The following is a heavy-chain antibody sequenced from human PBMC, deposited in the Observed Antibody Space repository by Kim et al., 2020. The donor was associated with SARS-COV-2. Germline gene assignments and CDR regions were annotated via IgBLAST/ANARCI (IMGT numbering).Heavy chain of an antibody. D-gene: IGHD6-19*01. CDR3: ASESIAVAGTDDY. CDR2: INPNSGGT. CDR1: GYTFTGYY. Sequence: ASVKVSCKASGYTFTGYYMHWVRQAPGQGLEWMGRINPNSGGTNYAQKFQGRVTMTRDTSISTAYMELSRLRSDDTAVYYCASESIAVAGTDDYWGQGTLVTVSS. V-gene: IGHV1-2*06. J-gene: IGHJ4*02.